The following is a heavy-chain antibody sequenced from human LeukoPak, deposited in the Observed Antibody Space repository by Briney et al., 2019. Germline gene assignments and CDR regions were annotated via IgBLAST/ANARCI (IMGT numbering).Heavy chain of an antibody. CDR1: GLTVSSNY. CDR3: ARDSHSRQMLGELHDY. J-gene: IGHJ4*02. CDR2: IYSGGST. Sequence: GGSLRLSCAASGLTVSSNYMSWVRQAPGKGLEWVSVIYSGGSTYYADSVKGRFTISRDNSKNTLYLQMNSLRAEDTAVYYCARDSHSRQMLGELHDYWGQGTLVTFSS. D-gene: IGHD3-10*02. V-gene: IGHV3-66*01.